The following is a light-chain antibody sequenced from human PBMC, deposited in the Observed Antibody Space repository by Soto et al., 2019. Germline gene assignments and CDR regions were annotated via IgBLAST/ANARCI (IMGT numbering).Light chain of an antibody. CDR1: NNDIGNYNY. V-gene: IGLV2-14*01. CDR3: SSYTNTDTHVV. Sequence: QSALTQPASVSGSPGQSITISCIGTNNDIGNYNYVSWYQQHPGKAPKDMIYAVSLRPSGVSNRFSGSKSGNTAYLTISVLLEEEEADYYCSSYTNTDTHVVFGGATKLTVL. J-gene: IGLJ2*01. CDR2: AVS.